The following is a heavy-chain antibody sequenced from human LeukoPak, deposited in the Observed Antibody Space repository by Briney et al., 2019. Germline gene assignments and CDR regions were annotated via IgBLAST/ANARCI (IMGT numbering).Heavy chain of an antibody. V-gene: IGHV3-20*04. Sequence: GGSLRLSCTASGFTFEDYGMTWVRQAPGKGLEWVSSVNWSGGTTDYADSVKGRFTISRDNSKDTLYLQMNSLRAEDTAVYYCAYVVGGYWGPGTLVTVSS. D-gene: IGHD2-21*01. CDR3: AYVVGGY. J-gene: IGHJ4*02. CDR2: VNWSGGTT. CDR1: GFTFEDYG.